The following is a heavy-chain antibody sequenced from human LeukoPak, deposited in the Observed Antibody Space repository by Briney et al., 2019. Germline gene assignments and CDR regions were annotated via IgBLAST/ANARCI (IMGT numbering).Heavy chain of an antibody. CDR3: ARGVDLPFDY. D-gene: IGHD5-12*01. V-gene: IGHV3-23*01. CDR1: GFTFSNYA. J-gene: IGHJ4*01. CDR2: MSGSGGSS. Sequence: GGSLRLSCAASGFTFSNYAMNWVRQTPGKGMEWVSTMSGSGGSSYYADSVKGRFTISRDNSKHTLYIQMNSLRAADTAVSYCARGVDLPFDYWGHGTLVTVSS.